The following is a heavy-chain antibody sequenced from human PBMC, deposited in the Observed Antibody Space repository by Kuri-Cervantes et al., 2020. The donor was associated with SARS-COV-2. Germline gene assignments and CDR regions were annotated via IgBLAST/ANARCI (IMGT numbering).Heavy chain of an antibody. J-gene: IGHJ5*02. CDR1: GGSISSYY. V-gene: IGHV4-59*12. CDR3: ARETGAGTGDWFDP. Sequence: ESLKISCTVSGGSISSYYWSWIRQPPGKGLEWIGYIYYSGSTNYNPSLKSRVTISVDTSKNQFSLKLSSVTAADTAVYYCARETGAGTGDWFDPWGQGTLVTVSS. CDR2: IYYSGST. D-gene: IGHD6-19*01.